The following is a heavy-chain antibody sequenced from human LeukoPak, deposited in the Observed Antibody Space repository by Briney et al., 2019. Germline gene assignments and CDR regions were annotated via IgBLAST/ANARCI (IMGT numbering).Heavy chain of an antibody. D-gene: IGHD7-27*01. Sequence: PGGSLRLSCAASGFTFSNYGMHWVRRAPGKGLEWVAVISYDGSNEYYADSVKGRFAISRDTSKNTLYLQMNGLRAEDTALYYCARKFLTGRLIDYWGQGTLVTVSS. CDR2: ISYDGSNE. V-gene: IGHV3-30*03. CDR1: GFTFSNYG. CDR3: ARKFLTGRLIDY. J-gene: IGHJ4*02.